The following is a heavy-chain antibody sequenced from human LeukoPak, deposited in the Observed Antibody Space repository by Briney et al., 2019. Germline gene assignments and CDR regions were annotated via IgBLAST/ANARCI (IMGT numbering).Heavy chain of an antibody. V-gene: IGHV1-18*01. Sequence: ASVKVSCKASGYTFTSYGISWVRQAPGQGLEWMGWISVYNGNTNYAQKLQGRVTMTTDTSTSTAYMELRSLRSDDTAVYYCVRDHHYYGSGKYDNPRGYYYYYMDVWGKGSTVTISS. CDR2: ISVYNGNT. J-gene: IGHJ6*03. D-gene: IGHD3-10*01. CDR1: GYTFTSYG. CDR3: VRDHHYYGSGKYDNPRGYYYYYMDV.